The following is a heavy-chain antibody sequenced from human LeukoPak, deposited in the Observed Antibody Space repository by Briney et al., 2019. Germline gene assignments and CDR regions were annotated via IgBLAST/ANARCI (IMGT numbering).Heavy chain of an antibody. V-gene: IGHV3-21*01. CDR3: ARSLATIAAAAYDY. CDR1: GFTFSVYS. CDR2: ISSSSSYI. D-gene: IGHD6-13*01. Sequence: PGGSLRLSCAASGFTFSVYSMNWVRQAPGKGLEWVSAISSSSSYIYFADSVKGRFTISRDNAKNSLYLQMNSLRAEDTAVYYCARSLATIAAAAYDYWGQGALVTVSS. J-gene: IGHJ4*02.